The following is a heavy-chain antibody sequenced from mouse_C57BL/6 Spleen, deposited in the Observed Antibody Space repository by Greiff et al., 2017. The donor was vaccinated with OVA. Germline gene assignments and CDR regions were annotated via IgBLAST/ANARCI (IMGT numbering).Heavy chain of an antibody. Sequence: QVTLKESGPGILQPSQSLSLSCSFSGFSLSTFGMGVGWIRPPSGLGLVWLAHIWWDDDKYYNPVLKSRLTISKDTSKNQVFLKIANVDTAETATYYCARTAQATAWFAYWGQGTLVTVSA. D-gene: IGHD3-2*02. V-gene: IGHV8-8*01. CDR2: IWWDDDK. CDR3: ARTAQATAWFAY. CDR1: GFSLSTFGMG. J-gene: IGHJ3*01.